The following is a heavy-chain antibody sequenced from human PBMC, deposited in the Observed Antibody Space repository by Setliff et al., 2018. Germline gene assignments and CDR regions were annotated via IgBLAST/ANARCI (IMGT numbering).Heavy chain of an antibody. Sequence: GGSLRLSCAASGFTFVDYGMTWVRQAPGKGLEWVSGINWNGGSTGYADSVKGRFTISRDNVKNSLYLQMNSLRAEDTALYYCARGFWSGYSAAFDLWGQGTMVTVSS. CDR1: GFTFVDYG. J-gene: IGHJ3*01. CDR3: ARGFWSGYSAAFDL. CDR2: INWNGGST. V-gene: IGHV3-20*04. D-gene: IGHD3-3*01.